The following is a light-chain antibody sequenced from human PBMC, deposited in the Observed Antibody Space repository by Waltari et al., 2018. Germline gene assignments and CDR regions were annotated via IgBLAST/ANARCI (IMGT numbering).Light chain of an antibody. J-gene: IGKJ1*01. CDR3: EQYRDPPPWT. CDR1: QSIFSN. Sequence: EIVMTQSPATLSVSPGEGATLSCRASQSIFSNLAWYQQKPGPAPRLLIYGASTRATGIPARFSGSGSGTEFTLTISSLQSEDFAVYFCEQYRDPPPWTFGQGTKVELK. V-gene: IGKV3-15*01. CDR2: GAS.